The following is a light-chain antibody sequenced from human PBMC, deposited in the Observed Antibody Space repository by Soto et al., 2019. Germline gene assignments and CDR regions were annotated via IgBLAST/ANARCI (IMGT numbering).Light chain of an antibody. CDR2: DVS. J-gene: IGLJ1*01. CDR3: SSYTSSSTL. Sequence: QSALTQPASVSGSPGQSITISCTGTSSDVGDYNYVYWYQQHPGKAPKLMLYDVSNRPSGISNRFSGSKSGNTASLTISGLQAEDEADYYCSSYTSSSTLFGTGTKVTVL. V-gene: IGLV2-14*01. CDR1: SSDVGDYNY.